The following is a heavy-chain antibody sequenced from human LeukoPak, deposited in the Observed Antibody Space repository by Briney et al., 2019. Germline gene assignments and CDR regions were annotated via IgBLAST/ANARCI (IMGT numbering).Heavy chain of an antibody. V-gene: IGHV4-34*01. Sequence: SETLSLTCAVYGGSFSGYYWSWIRQPPGKGLEWIGEINHSGSTNYNPSLKSRVTISVDTSKNQFSLKLSSVTAADTAVYCCARAIFYGSGSLNWFDPWGQGTLVTVSS. CDR2: INHSGST. J-gene: IGHJ5*02. CDR3: ARAIFYGSGSLNWFDP. D-gene: IGHD3-10*01. CDR1: GGSFSGYY.